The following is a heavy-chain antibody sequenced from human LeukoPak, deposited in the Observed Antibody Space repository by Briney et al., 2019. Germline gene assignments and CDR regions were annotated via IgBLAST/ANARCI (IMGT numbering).Heavy chain of an antibody. CDR2: IQPGDSNT. CDR3: ARWLRGGTNCYFDY. V-gene: IGHV5-51*01. Sequence: GESLKISCKASGYSLTNYWIGWVRQMPGKGLEWMGIIQPGDSNTGYSPSFQGQVTISADKSISTAYLQWSSLKASDTAMYYCARWLRGGTNCYFDYWGQGTLVTVSS. D-gene: IGHD2-2*01. J-gene: IGHJ4*02. CDR1: GYSLTNYW.